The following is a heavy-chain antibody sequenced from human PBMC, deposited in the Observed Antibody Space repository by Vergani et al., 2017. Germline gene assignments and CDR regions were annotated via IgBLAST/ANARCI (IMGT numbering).Heavy chain of an antibody. J-gene: IGHJ5*02. CDR2: FYYSGST. V-gene: IGHV4-59*01. Sequence: QVQLQESLPGLLKPPETLSLTCTDSGGSISSSYWSWIRQPPGKGLEWIGYFYYSGSTNYHPSLKSRVTISVDTSKNQFSLKLSSVTAADTAVYYCARRLSWNWFDPWGQGTLVTVSS. CDR1: GGSISSSY. CDR3: ARRLSWNWFDP. D-gene: IGHD6-6*01.